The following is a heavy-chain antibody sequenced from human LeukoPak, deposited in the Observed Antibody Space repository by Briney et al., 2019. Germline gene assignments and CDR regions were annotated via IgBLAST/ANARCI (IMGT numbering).Heavy chain of an antibody. CDR1: GLTFSNNY. J-gene: IGHJ4*02. CDR2: IYTGGET. D-gene: IGHD1-26*01. V-gene: IGHV3-53*05. Sequence: GGSLRLSCAVSGLTFSNNYMIWVRQAPGKGLEWVSVIYTGGETYYADSVKGRFTISRDNSRNTLYLQMNSLRPEDTAVYYCARGFEADSGSYLVDYWGQGTLVTVSS. CDR3: ARGFEADSGSYLVDY.